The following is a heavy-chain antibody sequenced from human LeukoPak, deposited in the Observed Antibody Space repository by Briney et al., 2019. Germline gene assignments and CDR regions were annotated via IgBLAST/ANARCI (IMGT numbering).Heavy chain of an antibody. D-gene: IGHD2-2*01. CDR3: AKDLGYCSSTSCPFFDY. J-gene: IGHJ4*02. V-gene: IGHV3-30*02. CDR2: IWYGGSNK. CDR1: GFTFSSYG. Sequence: GGSLRLSCAASGFTFSSYGMHWVRQAPGKGLEWVAVIWYGGSNKYYADSVKGRFTISRDNSKNTLYLQMNSLRAEDTAVYYCAKDLGYCSSTSCPFFDYWGQGTLVTVSS.